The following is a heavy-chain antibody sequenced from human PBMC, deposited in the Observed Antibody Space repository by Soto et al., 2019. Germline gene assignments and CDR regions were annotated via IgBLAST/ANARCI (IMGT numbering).Heavy chain of an antibody. D-gene: IGHD6-19*01. V-gene: IGHV4-4*07. Sequence: SETLSLTCTVSGGSISSYYWSWIRQPAGKGLEWIGRIYTSGSTNYNPSLKSRVTMSVDTSKNQFSLKLSSVTAADTAVYYCAREGAAVADTFYYYYGMDVWGQGTTVTVSS. CDR2: IYTSGST. J-gene: IGHJ6*02. CDR1: GGSISSYY. CDR3: AREGAAVADTFYYYYGMDV.